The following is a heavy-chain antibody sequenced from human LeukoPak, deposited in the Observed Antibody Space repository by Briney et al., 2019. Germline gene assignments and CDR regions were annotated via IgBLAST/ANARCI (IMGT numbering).Heavy chain of an antibody. J-gene: IGHJ4*02. Sequence: EASVKVSCKASGGTFSSYAISWVRQAPGQGLEWMGRIIPILGIANYAQKFQGRVTITADKSTSTAYMELSSLRSEDTAVYYCARTLTGGRGGYFDYWGQGTLVTVSS. CDR2: IIPILGIA. CDR1: GGTFSSYA. CDR3: ARTLTGGRGGYFDY. V-gene: IGHV1-69*04. D-gene: IGHD3-9*01.